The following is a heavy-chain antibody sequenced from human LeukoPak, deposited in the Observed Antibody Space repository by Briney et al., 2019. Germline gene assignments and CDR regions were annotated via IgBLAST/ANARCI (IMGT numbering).Heavy chain of an antibody. D-gene: IGHD2-2*01. Sequence: PSETLSLTCTVSGGSISTYYWSWIRQPPGKGLEWIGYIYYSGSSNYNPSLKSRVTISVDTSKNQFSLKLSSVTAADTAVYYCARVVGCSSASCSNFDYWGQGTLVTVSS. J-gene: IGHJ4*02. CDR1: GGSISTYY. CDR3: ARVVGCSSASCSNFDY. V-gene: IGHV4-59*12. CDR2: IYYSGSS.